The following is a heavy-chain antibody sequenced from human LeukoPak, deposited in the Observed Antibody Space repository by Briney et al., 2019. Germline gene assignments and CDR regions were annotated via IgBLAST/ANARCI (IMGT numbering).Heavy chain of an antibody. J-gene: IGHJ4*02. CDR2: INWNSGTI. D-gene: IGHD3-10*01. V-gene: IGHV3-9*01. CDR1: GFTFDDYA. Sequence: GGSLRLSCAASGFTFDDYAMHWVRQAPGKGLEWVSGINWNSGTIEYADSVKGRFTISRDNANNSLYLQMTSLRPGDTALCYCAKDVKSEFYYGSGNLDYWGQGILVTVSS. CDR3: AKDVKSEFYYGSGNLDY.